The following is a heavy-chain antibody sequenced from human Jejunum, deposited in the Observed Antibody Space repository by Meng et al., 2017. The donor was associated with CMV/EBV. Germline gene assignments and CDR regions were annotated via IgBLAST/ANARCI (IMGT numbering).Heavy chain of an antibody. V-gene: IGHV2-5*02. D-gene: IGHD4-17*01. Sequence: ISLQESGPTRIHPTPPPPLPFTFPGFSLSTSGVGVGWIRQPPGKALEWLALIYCDDDKRYSPSLKNRLTITKDTSKNQVVLTLTNIDPVDTATYYCAHRHRLRDFDYWGQGTLVTVSS. CDR3: AHRHRLRDFDY. CDR2: IYCDDDK. CDR1: GFSLSTSGVG. J-gene: IGHJ4*02.